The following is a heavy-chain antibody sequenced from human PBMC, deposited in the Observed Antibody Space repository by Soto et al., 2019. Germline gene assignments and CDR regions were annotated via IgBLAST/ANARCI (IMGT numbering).Heavy chain of an antibody. Sequence: ASVKVSCKASGYTFTRYYMHWVRQAPGRGLEWMGIINPSGGSTSYAQKFQGRVTMTRDTSTSTAYMELRSLRSDDTAVYYCAREGSSCSPPNWFDPWGQGTLVTVSS. CDR1: GYTFTRYY. D-gene: IGHD6-19*01. J-gene: IGHJ5*02. CDR2: INPSGGST. V-gene: IGHV1-46*01. CDR3: AREGSSCSPPNWFDP.